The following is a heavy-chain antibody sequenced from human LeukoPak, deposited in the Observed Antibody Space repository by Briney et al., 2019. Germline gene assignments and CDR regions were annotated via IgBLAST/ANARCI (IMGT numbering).Heavy chain of an antibody. CDR1: GFTFSGSA. V-gene: IGHV3-73*01. Sequence: GGSLRLSCAASGFTFSGSAIHWVRQASGKGLEWVGRIRSKANSYATAYAASVKGRFTFSRDDSKNTAYLQMNSLKTEDTAVYYCTTSDYDSSGYHPGGYWGQGSLVTVSS. CDR3: TTSDYDSSGYHPGGY. CDR2: IRSKANSYAT. D-gene: IGHD3-22*01. J-gene: IGHJ4*02.